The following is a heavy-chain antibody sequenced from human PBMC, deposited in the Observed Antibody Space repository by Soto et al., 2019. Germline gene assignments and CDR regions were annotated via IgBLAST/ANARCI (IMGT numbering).Heavy chain of an antibody. CDR3: ARDYRGYTTGYAFDI. CDR1: GGSVSSGSHY. J-gene: IGHJ3*02. D-gene: IGHD5-18*01. V-gene: IGHV4-61*01. Sequence: QVQLQESGPGLVKPSETLSLTCTVSGGSVSSGSHYWSWIRQPPEKGLEWIGYVYYSGTTNYNPSLKSRVTISVDTSRNQFSQKLSSVTAADTAVYYCARDYRGYTTGYAFDIWGQGTMVTVSS. CDR2: VYYSGTT.